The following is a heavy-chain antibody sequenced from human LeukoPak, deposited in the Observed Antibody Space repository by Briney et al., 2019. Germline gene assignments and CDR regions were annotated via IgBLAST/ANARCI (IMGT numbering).Heavy chain of an antibody. CDR1: GFIFSTFV. CDR2: ISGSGGST. V-gene: IGHV3-23*01. D-gene: IGHD3-9*01. Sequence: GGSLRLSCEASGFIFSTFVMNWVRQAPGRGLEWVSGISGSGGSTYYADSVKGRFTISRDNSKNTLYLQMNSLRAEDTAVYYCAKENYDILTGPEGLYYYYMDVWGKGTTVTISS. J-gene: IGHJ6*03. CDR3: AKENYDILTGPEGLYYYYMDV.